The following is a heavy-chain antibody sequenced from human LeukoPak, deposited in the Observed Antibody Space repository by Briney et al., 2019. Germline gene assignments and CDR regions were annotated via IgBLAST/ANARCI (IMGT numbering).Heavy chain of an antibody. V-gene: IGHV4-30-4*08. D-gene: IGHD3-10*01. CDR2: IYYSGST. Sequence: SQTLSLTCTVSGGSISSGDYYWSWIRQPPGKGLEWIGYIYYSGSTYYNPSLKSRVTISVDTSKNQFSLKLSSVTAADTAVYYCASLWFGEFYYFDYWGQGTLATVSS. J-gene: IGHJ4*02. CDR3: ASLWFGEFYYFDY. CDR1: GGSISSGDYY.